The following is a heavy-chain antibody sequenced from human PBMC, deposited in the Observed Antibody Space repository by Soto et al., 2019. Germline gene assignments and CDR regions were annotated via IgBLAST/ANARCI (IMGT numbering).Heavy chain of an antibody. CDR1: GGTISSYY. V-gene: IGHV4-59*08. D-gene: IGHD2-15*01. CDR2: IYYSGST. J-gene: IGHJ6*03. CDR3: ARLVRGYCSGGSCYSVFGYYYMDV. Sequence: SETKSVRRSVAGGTISSYYWSWIRQPTGKGLEWIGYIYYSGSTNYNPSLKSRVTISVDTSKNQFSLKLSSVTAADTAVYHCARLVRGYCSGGSCYSVFGYYYMDVRGKGTTVTVSS.